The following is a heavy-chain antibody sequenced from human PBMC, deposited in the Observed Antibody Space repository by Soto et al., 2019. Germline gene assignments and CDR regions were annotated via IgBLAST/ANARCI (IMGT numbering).Heavy chain of an antibody. J-gene: IGHJ4*02. CDR1: GGSVSSGSYY. D-gene: IGHD6-19*01. Sequence: QVQLQESGPGLVKPSETLSLTCTVSGGSVSSGSYYWSWIRQPPGKGLEWIGYIYYSGSTNYNPSLKSRVTISVDTSKNQFSLKLSSVTAADTAVYYCARDSSGWYLFDYWGQGTLVTVSS. CDR3: ARDSSGWYLFDY. CDR2: IYYSGST. V-gene: IGHV4-61*01.